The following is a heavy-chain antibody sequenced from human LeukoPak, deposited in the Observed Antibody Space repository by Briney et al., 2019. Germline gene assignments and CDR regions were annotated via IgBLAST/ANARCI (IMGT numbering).Heavy chain of an antibody. CDR3: TTSRPKVREGDQ. CDR1: GFTFSHYA. CDR2: ISGGGEDT. V-gene: IGHV3-23*01. D-gene: IGHD3-10*01. J-gene: IGHJ4*02. Sequence: PGGSLRLSCAASGFTFSHYAMRWVRQAPGKGLEWLSEISGGGEDTYHADSVKGRFTISRDNSKNTLYLRMNSLRVEDTAVYYCTTSRPKVREGDQWGQGTLVTVS.